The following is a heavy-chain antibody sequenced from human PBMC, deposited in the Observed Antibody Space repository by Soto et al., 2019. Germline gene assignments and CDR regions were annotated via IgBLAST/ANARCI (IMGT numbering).Heavy chain of an antibody. CDR1: GDSLNNNW. CDR2: IYYKGDT. CDR3: ARGSLVYDS. J-gene: IGHJ4*02. Sequence: QVQLLESGPTLVKPSEILFLTCSVSGDSLNNNWWTWIRQAPGTAPELVGYIYYKGDTRYNPSLESRVTISLDTPKNQISLELRSLSGADTAVYCCARGSLVYDSWGQGILVTVSS. V-gene: IGHV4-59*01. D-gene: IGHD3-16*01.